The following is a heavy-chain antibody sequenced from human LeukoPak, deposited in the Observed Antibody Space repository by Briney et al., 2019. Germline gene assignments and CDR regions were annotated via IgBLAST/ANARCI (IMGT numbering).Heavy chain of an antibody. CDR2: IYPNSGGT. J-gene: IGHJ4*02. CDR3: ARESTARANDY. CDR1: GYTFTAYY. Sequence: GASVKVSCKASGYTFTAYYMHWVRQAPGQGLEWMGWIYPNSGGTNYAQKFQGRVTMTRDTSISTAYMELSRLRSDDTAVYYCARESTARANDYWGQGTLVTVSS. D-gene: IGHD4/OR15-4a*01. V-gene: IGHV1-2*02.